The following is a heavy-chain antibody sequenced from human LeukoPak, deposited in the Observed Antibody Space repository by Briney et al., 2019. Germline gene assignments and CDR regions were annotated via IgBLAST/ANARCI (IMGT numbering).Heavy chain of an antibody. Sequence: GGSLRLSCAASGFTFSSYWMSWVRQAPGKGLEWVANIKQDGSEKYYVDSVKGRFTISRDNAKNSLYLQMNSLRAEDTAVYYCARGGGVNGKWLVSSPFDYWGQGTLVTVSS. CDR1: GFTFSSYW. CDR2: IKQDGSEK. D-gene: IGHD6-19*01. J-gene: IGHJ4*02. CDR3: ARGGGVNGKWLVSSPFDY. V-gene: IGHV3-7*01.